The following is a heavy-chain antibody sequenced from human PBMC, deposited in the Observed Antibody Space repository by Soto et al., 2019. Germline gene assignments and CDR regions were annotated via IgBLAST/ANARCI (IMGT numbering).Heavy chain of an antibody. CDR2: INPSGGTT. D-gene: IGHD2-15*01. J-gene: IGHJ4*02. CDR3: ARVRGGGSEYFFDY. V-gene: IGHV1-46*01. CDR1: GYTFTRYN. Sequence: ASVKVSCKASGYTFTRYNVHWVRQAPGQGLEWMAIINPSGGTTYYVQKFEGRVTLTTDASTSTVYMELSSLRSDDTAVYYCARVRGGGSEYFFDYWGQGTLVTVSS.